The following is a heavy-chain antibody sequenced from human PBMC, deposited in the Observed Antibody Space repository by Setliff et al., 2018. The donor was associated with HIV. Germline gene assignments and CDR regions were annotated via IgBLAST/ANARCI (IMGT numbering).Heavy chain of an antibody. V-gene: IGHV4-38-2*02. CDR2: VFSVGST. Sequence: SETLSLTCLVFGYSITNGNYWAWIRQPAGKGLEWIGHVFSVGSTNYNPSLKSRVTISLDTSKNQFSLKLRSVTAADTAVYYCVRDFVYGYDFWGQGTLVTVSS. CDR1: GYSITNGNY. CDR3: VRDFVYGYDF. J-gene: IGHJ4*02. D-gene: IGHD5-18*01.